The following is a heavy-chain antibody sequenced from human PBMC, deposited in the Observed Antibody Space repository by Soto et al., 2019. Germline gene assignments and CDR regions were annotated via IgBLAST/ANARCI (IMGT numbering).Heavy chain of an antibody. CDR2: ISSGSNYT. V-gene: IGHV3-21*06. J-gene: IGHJ6*03. D-gene: IGHD3-10*01. CDR1: GFTFSSYS. Sequence: EVQLVESGGGLVKPGGSLRLSCVVSGFTFSSYSMNWVRQAPGKGLEWVSSISSGSNYTYYADSVMGRFTISRDNAKNSVYLQMNSLRAEDTALYYCARDFKESQYYYYCMDVWGKGTTVTVSS. CDR3: ARDFKESQYYYYCMDV.